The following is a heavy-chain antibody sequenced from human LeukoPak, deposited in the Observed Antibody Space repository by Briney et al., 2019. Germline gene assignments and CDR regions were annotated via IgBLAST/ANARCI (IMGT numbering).Heavy chain of an antibody. J-gene: IGHJ6*04. Sequence: PGRSLRLSCAASGFTFSSYGMHWVRQAPGKGLEWVAVIWYDGSNKYYADSVKGRFTISRDNSKNTLYLQMNSLRAVDTAVYYCARDLRYCMDVWGKGTTVTVSS. CDR1: GFTFSSYG. CDR3: ARDLRYCMDV. CDR2: IWYDGSNK. V-gene: IGHV3-33*01. D-gene: IGHD3-9*01.